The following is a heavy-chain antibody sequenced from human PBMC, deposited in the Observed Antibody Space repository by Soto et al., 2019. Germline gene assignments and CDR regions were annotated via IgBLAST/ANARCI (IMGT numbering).Heavy chain of an antibody. Sequence: QVQLQESGPGLVKPSETLSLTCTVSGCSISSYYWSWIRQPPGKGLEWIGYIYYSGSTNYNPSLKSRVTISVDTSKNQCSLKLSSVTAADKAVYYCARRWGGTFDYWGQGTLVTVSS. D-gene: IGHD2-21*01. J-gene: IGHJ4*02. V-gene: IGHV4-59*01. CDR1: GCSISSYY. CDR3: ARRWGGTFDY. CDR2: IYYSGST.